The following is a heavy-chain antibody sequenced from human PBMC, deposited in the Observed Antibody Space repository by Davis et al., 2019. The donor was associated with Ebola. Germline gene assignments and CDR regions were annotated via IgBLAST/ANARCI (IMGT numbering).Heavy chain of an antibody. CDR2: ISAYNGNT. V-gene: IGHV1-18*01. CDR3: ARDARWIQLWFIDY. CDR1: GYTFTSYG. Sequence: AASVKVSCKASGYTFTSYGISWVRQAPGQGLEWMGWISAYNGNTNYAQKLPGRVTMTTDTSTSTAYMELRSLRSDDTAVYYCARDARWIQLWFIDYWGQGTLVTVSS. J-gene: IGHJ4*02. D-gene: IGHD5-18*01.